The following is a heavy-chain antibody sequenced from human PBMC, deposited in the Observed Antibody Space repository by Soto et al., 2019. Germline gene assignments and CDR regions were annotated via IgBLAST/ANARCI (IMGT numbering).Heavy chain of an antibody. CDR1: AFTFGDHY. CDR2: IKNKANSYTT. V-gene: IGHV3-72*01. Sequence: EVQLLASGGGLVQPGGSLRLSSAASAFTFGDHYRGWVRKAPEKGRERFGRIKNKANSYTTQYAATVEGSYSISRDDSNNSLLLQMQSLNCDETPVYYCVRFRLGVPPRYFAYWGQGTLITVSS. J-gene: IGHJ4*02. CDR3: VRFRLGVPPRYFAY.